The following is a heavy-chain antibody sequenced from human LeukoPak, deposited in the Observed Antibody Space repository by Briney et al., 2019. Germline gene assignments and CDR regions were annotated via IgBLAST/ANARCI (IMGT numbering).Heavy chain of an antibody. CDR3: ALTGVVPAAMLFDY. CDR1: GGTFSSYA. J-gene: IGHJ4*02. Sequence: SVKVSCMASGGTFSSYAISWVRQAPGQGLEWMGGIIPIFGTANYAQKFQGRVTITADESTSTAYMELSSLRSEDTAVYYCALTGVVPAAMLFDYWGQGTLVTVSS. V-gene: IGHV1-69*13. CDR2: IIPIFGTA. D-gene: IGHD2-2*01.